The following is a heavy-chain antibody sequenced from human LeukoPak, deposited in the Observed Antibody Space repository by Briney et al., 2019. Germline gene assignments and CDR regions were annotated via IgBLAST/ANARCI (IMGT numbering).Heavy chain of an antibody. Sequence: PGGSLRLSCAASGFTFSTHTMTWVRQALGKGLECVSVIYSGGSTYYADSVKGRFTVSRDNSKNTLYLQMNSLRAEDTAMYYCARGLGYCTSTTCLLPFDYWGQGTLVTVSS. CDR1: GFTFSTHT. J-gene: IGHJ4*02. CDR2: IYSGGST. V-gene: IGHV3-53*01. CDR3: ARGLGYCTSTTCLLPFDY. D-gene: IGHD2-2*01.